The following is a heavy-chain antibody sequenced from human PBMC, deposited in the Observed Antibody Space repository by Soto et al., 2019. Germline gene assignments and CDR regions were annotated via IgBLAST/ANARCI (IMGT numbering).Heavy chain of an antibody. V-gene: IGHV3-15*01. CDR1: GFTFSNAW. CDR2: IKSKTDGGTT. CDR3: TTDSGSYSPYYYGMDV. Sequence: PGGSLRLSCAASGFTFSNAWMSWVRQAPGKGLEWVGRIKSKTDGGTTDYAAPVKGRFTISRDDSKNTLYLRMNSLKTEDTAVYYCTTDSGSYSPYYYGMDVWGQGTTVTVSS. J-gene: IGHJ6*02. D-gene: IGHD1-26*01.